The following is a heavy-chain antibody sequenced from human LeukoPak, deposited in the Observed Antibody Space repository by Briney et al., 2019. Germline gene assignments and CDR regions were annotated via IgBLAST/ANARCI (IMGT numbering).Heavy chain of an antibody. J-gene: IGHJ4*02. V-gene: IGHV4-59*08. CDR1: GGSFSGYY. D-gene: IGHD6-13*01. CDR3: ARHYTVNPYSSSWYYFDY. Sequence: SETLSLTCAVYGGSFSGYYWSWIRQSPGKGLEWIGYIYYSGSTNYNPSLKSRVTISVDTSKNQFSLKLSSVTAADTAVYYCARHYTVNPYSSSWYYFDYWGQGTLVTVSS. CDR2: IYYSGST.